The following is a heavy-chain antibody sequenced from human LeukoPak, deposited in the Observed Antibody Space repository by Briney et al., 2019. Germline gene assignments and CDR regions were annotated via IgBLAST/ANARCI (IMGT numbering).Heavy chain of an antibody. V-gene: IGHV2-70*04. CDR3: ALFVSTPRGPFYY. CDR2: LDSDDDK. J-gene: IGHJ4*02. CDR1: GFSLSTSGMR. Sequence: SGPTLVNPTQTLTLTCTFSGFSLSTSGMRVSWIRQPPGKALERLARLDSDDDKFYSTSLKHRPTLAKDTPKNQVVLTMTNMDPVDTATYYCALFVSTPRGPFYYWGQGTLVTVSS.